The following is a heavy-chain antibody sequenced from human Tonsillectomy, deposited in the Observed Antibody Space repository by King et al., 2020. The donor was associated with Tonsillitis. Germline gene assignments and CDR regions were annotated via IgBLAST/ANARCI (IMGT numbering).Heavy chain of an antibody. D-gene: IGHD1-26*01. CDR1: GFTFSSYW. V-gene: IGHV3-7*01. Sequence: VQLVESGGGLVQPGGSLRLSCAASGFTFSSYWMTWVRQAPGKGLEWVANIKQDGSEKYYVDSVKGRFTISRDNAKNSLYLQMNSLRAEDTAVYYCARDDLGDPRYYYYGMDVWGQGTTVTVSS. CDR2: IKQDGSEK. CDR3: ARDDLGDPRYYYYGMDV. J-gene: IGHJ6*02.